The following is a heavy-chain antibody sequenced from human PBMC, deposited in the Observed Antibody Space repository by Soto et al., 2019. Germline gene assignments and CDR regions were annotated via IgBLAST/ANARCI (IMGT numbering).Heavy chain of an antibody. CDR2: INPSGGST. Sequence: ASVKVSCKASGYTFTSYYMHWVRQAPGQGLEWMGIINPSGGSTSYAQKFQGRVTMTRDTSTSTVYMELSSLRSEDTAVYYCARGPRDSSGSTVDYFDYWGQGTLVTVSS. D-gene: IGHD3-22*01. V-gene: IGHV1-46*01. CDR3: ARGPRDSSGSTVDYFDY. J-gene: IGHJ4*02. CDR1: GYTFTSYY.